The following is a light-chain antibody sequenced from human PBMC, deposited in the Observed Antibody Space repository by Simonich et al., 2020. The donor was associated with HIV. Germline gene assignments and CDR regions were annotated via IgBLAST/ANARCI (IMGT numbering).Light chain of an antibody. CDR2: DVI. V-gene: IGLV2-14*03. J-gene: IGLJ3*02. CDR1: SSDVGGYNY. CDR3: SSYTSSSTWV. Sequence: QSALTQPASVSGSPGQSITISCTGTSSDVGGYNYVSWYQQHPGKTPKLMIYDVIKRPSWVSNRFSGSKSGNTASLTISGLQAEDEADYYCSSYTSSSTWVFGGGTKLTVL.